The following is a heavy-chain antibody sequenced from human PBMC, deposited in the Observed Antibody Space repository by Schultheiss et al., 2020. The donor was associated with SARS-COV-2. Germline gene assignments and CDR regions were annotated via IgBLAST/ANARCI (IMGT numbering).Heavy chain of an antibody. CDR1: GFTVSSNY. Sequence: GGSLRLSCAASGFTVSSNYMSWVRQAPGKGLEWVSVIYSGGSTYYADSVKGRFTISRDNAKNSLYLQMNSLRAEDTAVYYCAITPGTTGTTVWFELDPWGQGTLVTVSS. D-gene: IGHD1-1*01. CDR2: IYSGGST. CDR3: AITPGTTGTTVWFELDP. V-gene: IGHV3-53*01. J-gene: IGHJ5*02.